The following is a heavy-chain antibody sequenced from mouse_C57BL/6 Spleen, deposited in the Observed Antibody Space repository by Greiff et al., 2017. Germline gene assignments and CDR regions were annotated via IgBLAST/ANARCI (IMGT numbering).Heavy chain of an antibody. CDR1: GFTFSSYA. CDR2: ISDGGSYT. J-gene: IGHJ4*01. CDR3: AREHDAMDY. V-gene: IGHV5-4*01. Sequence: EVKLVESGGGLVKPGGSLKLSCAASGFTFSSYAMSWVRQTPEKRLEWVATISDGGSYTYYPDNVKGRFTISRDNAKNNLYLQMSHLKSEDTAMYYCAREHDAMDYWGQGTSVTVSS.